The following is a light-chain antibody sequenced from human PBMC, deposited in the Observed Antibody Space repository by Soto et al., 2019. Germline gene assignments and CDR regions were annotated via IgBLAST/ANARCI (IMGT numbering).Light chain of an antibody. J-gene: IGLJ1*01. V-gene: IGLV1-40*01. CDR1: SSNIRSTYD. CDR3: QSYDDSLSVHYV. Sequence: HSALTQPPSVSGPPGERVTISCTGSSSNIRSTYDVQLYQQLPVTAPKLLIHGNTDRPSGVPDRFSGSKSGTSASLAITGLQADDEAEYYCQSYDDSLSVHYVFGTGTKVSVL. CDR2: GNT.